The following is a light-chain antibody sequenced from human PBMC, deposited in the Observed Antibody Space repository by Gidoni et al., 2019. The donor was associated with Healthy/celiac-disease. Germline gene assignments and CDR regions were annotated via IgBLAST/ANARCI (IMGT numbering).Light chain of an antibody. CDR1: QSVSSY. CDR2: DAS. V-gene: IGKV3-11*01. J-gene: IGKJ4*01. Sequence: EIVLTQSPATLSLSPGERATLSCRASQSVSSYLALYQQKPGQAPRLLIYDASNRATGIPARFSGSGSGTDFTLTISSLEPEDFAVYYCQQRSNWPLTLGGGTKVEIK. CDR3: QQRSNWPLT.